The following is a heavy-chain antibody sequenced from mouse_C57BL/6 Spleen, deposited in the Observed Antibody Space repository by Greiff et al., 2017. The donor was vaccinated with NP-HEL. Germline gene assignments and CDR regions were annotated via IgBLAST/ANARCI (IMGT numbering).Heavy chain of an antibody. Sequence: EVQLQQSGPELVKPGASVKIPCKASGYTFTDYNMDWVKQSHGKSLEWIGDINPNNGGTIYNQKFKGKATLTVDKSSSTAYMELRSLTSEDTAVYYCARAYYSNYSYAMDYWGQGTSVTVSS. CDR1: GYTFTDYN. J-gene: IGHJ4*01. CDR2: INPNNGGT. CDR3: ARAYYSNYSYAMDY. D-gene: IGHD2-5*01. V-gene: IGHV1-18*01.